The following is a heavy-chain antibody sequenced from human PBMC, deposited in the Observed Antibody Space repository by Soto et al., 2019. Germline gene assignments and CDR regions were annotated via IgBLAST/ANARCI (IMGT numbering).Heavy chain of an antibody. V-gene: IGHV3-23*01. Sequence: GGSLRLSCAASGFTFSSYAMTWARQAPGKGLEWVSAMSGSGGSTYYADSVKGRFTISRDNSKNTVYLQMNSLRAEDKAVYYSARKGAYCTNGGGYTENYYYYMDVRGKVTTVTVSS. D-gene: IGHD2-8*01. CDR1: GFTFSSYA. J-gene: IGHJ6*03. CDR3: ARKGAYCTNGGGYTENYYYYMDV. CDR2: MSGSGGST.